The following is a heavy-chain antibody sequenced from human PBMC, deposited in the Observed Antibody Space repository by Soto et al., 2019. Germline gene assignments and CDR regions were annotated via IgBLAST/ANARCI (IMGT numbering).Heavy chain of an antibody. D-gene: IGHD5-12*01. CDR3: AREASGCDF. Sequence: SVKVSCKASGGTFSSFGISWVRQAPGQGLEWMGGIVPVFGRPNYAQRFRGRLTITADESTNTSYMELIDLTSEDTAVYYCAREASGCDFWGQGTQVTVSS. CDR1: GGTFSSFG. J-gene: IGHJ1*01. V-gene: IGHV1-69*13. CDR2: IVPVFGRP.